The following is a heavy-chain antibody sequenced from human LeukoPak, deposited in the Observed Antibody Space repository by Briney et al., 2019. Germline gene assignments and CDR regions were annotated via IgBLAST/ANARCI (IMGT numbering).Heavy chain of an antibody. J-gene: IGHJ4*02. Sequence: GGSLRLSCAASGFTVSSNYMSWVRQAPGKGLEWVSVIYSGGSTYYADSVKGRFTISRDNSKNTLYLQMNSLRAEDTAVYYCARGFLGELFLDYWGQGTLVTVSS. V-gene: IGHV3-53*01. CDR3: ARGFLGELFLDY. D-gene: IGHD3-10*01. CDR2: IYSGGST. CDR1: GFTVSSNY.